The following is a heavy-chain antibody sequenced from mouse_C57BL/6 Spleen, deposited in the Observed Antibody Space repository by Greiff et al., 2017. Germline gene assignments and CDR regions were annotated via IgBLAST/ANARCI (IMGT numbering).Heavy chain of an antibody. V-gene: IGHV1-43*01. D-gene: IGHD3-2*02. Sequence: VQLKQSGPELVKPGASVKISCKASGYSFTGYYMHWVKQSSEKSLEWIGEINPSTGGTSYNQKFKGKATLTVDKSSSTAYMQLKSLTSEDSAVYYCARDSSGYYYAMDYWGQGTSVTVSS. CDR2: INPSTGGT. CDR1: GYSFTGYY. CDR3: ARDSSGYYYAMDY. J-gene: IGHJ4*01.